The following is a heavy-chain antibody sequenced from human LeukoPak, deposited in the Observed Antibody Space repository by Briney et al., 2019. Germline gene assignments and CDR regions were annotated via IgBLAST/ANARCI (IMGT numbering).Heavy chain of an antibody. CDR2: INSDGSST. D-gene: IGHD2/OR15-2a*01. CDR3: ASLTRILPLDY. CDR1: GFTFSSYW. Sequence: HPGGSLRLSCAASGFTFSSYWMHWVRQAPGKGLVWVSRINSDGSSTSYADSVKGRFTISRDNAKNTLYLQMNSLGAEDTAVYYCASLTRILPLDYWGQGTLVTVSS. V-gene: IGHV3-74*01. J-gene: IGHJ4*02.